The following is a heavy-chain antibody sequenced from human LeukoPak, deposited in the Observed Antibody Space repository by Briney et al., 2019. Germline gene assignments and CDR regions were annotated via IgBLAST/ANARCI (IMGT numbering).Heavy chain of an antibody. D-gene: IGHD3-22*01. Sequence: GGSLRLSCAASGFTFSSYAMSWVRQAPGKGLEWVSGISGNGGGTYSGDSVKGRFTISRDKSKNTLYLQMNSLRAEDTAVYYCAKDGVYDTSGYYSYYFDSWGRGTLVTVSS. V-gene: IGHV3-23*01. CDR2: ISGNGGGT. CDR3: AKDGVYDTSGYYSYYFDS. CDR1: GFTFSSYA. J-gene: IGHJ4*02.